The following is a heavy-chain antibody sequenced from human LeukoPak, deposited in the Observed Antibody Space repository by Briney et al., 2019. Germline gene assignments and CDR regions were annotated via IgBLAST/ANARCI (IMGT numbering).Heavy chain of an antibody. V-gene: IGHV1-46*01. CDR2: INPSGGST. CDR3: AASTDYVWGSYRYKDAFDI. J-gene: IGHJ3*02. Sequence: GASVKVSCKASGYTFTSYYMHWVRQAPGQGLEWMGIINPSGGSTSYAQKFQGRVTITRDTSASTAYMELNSLRSEDTAVYYCAASTDYVWGSYRYKDAFDIWGQGTMVTVSS. D-gene: IGHD3-16*02. CDR1: GYTFTSYY.